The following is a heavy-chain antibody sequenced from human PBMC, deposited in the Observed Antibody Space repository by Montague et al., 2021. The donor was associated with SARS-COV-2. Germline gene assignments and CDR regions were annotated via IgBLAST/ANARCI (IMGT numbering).Heavy chain of an antibody. Sequence: LEWLALIDWDDDKYYSTSLKTSLTISKYTSKNHVALTMTNMDPVDTATYYCARSHYDILTGYYTGFDYWGQGTLGTVSS. D-gene: IGHD3-9*01. CDR3: ARSHYDILTGYYTGFDY. J-gene: IGHJ4*02. V-gene: IGHV2-70*01. CDR2: IDWDDDK.